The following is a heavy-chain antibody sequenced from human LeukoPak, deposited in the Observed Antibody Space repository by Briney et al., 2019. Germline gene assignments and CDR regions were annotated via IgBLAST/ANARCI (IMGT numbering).Heavy chain of an antibody. Sequence: SETLSLTCTVYGASFSGYYWTWVRQPPGKGLEWIGEINHSGSTKYNPSLKSRVTISVDTSKNQFSLKLSSVTAADTAVYYCARALGGRAVAGTIPTYYFDYWGQGTLVTVSS. D-gene: IGHD6-19*01. J-gene: IGHJ4*02. CDR2: INHSGST. CDR1: GASFSGYY. V-gene: IGHV4-34*01. CDR3: ARALGGRAVAGTIPTYYFDY.